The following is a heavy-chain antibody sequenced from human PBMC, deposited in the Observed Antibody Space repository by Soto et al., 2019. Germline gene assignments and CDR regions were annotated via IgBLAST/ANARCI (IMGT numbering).Heavy chain of an antibody. CDR3: MTDFQAF. CDR1: GSTFSVHW. CDR2: IKEDGSEK. V-gene: IGHV3-7*01. Sequence: GGSLRLSCAASGSTFSVHWMSWVRQAPGKGLEWVARIKEDGSEKQYVDSVKGRFTISRDNAESSLYLQMNYVRDEDTAVYYCMTDFQAFWGQGTLVTVSS. J-gene: IGHJ4*02.